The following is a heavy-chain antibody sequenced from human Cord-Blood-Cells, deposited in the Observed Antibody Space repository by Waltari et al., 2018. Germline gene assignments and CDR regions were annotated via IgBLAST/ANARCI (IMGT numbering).Heavy chain of an antibody. V-gene: IGHV4-34*01. CDR2: INHSGST. J-gene: IGHJ2*01. CDR3: ARMLAWYFDL. D-gene: IGHD2-8*01. Sequence: QVHLQQWGAGRLKPSETLSRTCAGYGGSFSGYYCSWLRQPPGKGLGWTGEINHSGSTNYNPSLKGRVTITVDTSKSQFSLKLSSVTAADTAVYYCARMLAWYFDLWGRGTLVTVSS. CDR1: GGSFSGYY.